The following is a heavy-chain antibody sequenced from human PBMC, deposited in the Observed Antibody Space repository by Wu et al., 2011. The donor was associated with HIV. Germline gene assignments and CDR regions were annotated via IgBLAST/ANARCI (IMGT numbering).Heavy chain of an antibody. J-gene: IGHJ3*02. Sequence: VQLVQSGAEVKKPGESLKISCKGSGYSFTSYWIGWVRQMPGKGLEWMGIIYPSDSDTRYSPSFQGQVNTSVDKSISTAYLQWSSLKASDTAMYYCARRFYEHAFDIWAKGQWSPSLQ. CDR1: GYSFTSYW. CDR3: ARRFYEHAFDI. V-gene: IGHV5-51*01. D-gene: IGHD5/OR15-5a*01. CDR2: IYPSDSDT.